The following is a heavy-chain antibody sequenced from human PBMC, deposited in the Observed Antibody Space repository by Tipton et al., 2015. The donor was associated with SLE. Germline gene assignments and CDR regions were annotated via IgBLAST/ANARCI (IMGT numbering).Heavy chain of an antibody. V-gene: IGHV3-74*01. CDR2: INSDESIT. CDR3: AAALVLNFDY. D-gene: IGHD6-13*01. Sequence: GSLRLSCAASGLTFSSYWMHWVRQVPGKGLVWISRINSDESITSYADSVRGRFTISRDNSKNTLYLQMNSLRAEDTAVYYCAAALVLNFDYWGQGTLVTVSS. CDR1: GLTFSSYW. J-gene: IGHJ4*02.